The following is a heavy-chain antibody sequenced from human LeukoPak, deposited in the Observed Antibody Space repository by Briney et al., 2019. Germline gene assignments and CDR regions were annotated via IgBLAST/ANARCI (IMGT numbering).Heavy chain of an antibody. V-gene: IGHV4-39*01. CDR2: IYYSGST. CDR3: ARQSLGVRDFDY. CDR1: GGSISSSSYY. J-gene: IGHJ4*02. D-gene: IGHD3-10*01. Sequence: SETLSLTCTVSGGSISSSSYYWGWIRQPPGKGLEWIGSIYYSGSTYYNPSLKSRVTISVDTSKSQFSLKLSSVTAADTAVYYCARQSLGVRDFDYWGQGTLVTVSS.